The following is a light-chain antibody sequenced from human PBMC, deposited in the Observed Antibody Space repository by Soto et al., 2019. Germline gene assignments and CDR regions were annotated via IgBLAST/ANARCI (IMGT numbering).Light chain of an antibody. V-gene: IGKV1-5*01. CDR1: QSISSW. Sequence: DIQMTQSPSTLSASVGDRVTITCRASQSISSWLAWDQQKPGKAPKLLIYDASSLESGVPSRFSGSGSGTEFTLTISSLQPDDFAHYYCQQYNSYSRTFGQGTKLEIK. J-gene: IGKJ2*01. CDR2: DAS. CDR3: QQYNSYSRT.